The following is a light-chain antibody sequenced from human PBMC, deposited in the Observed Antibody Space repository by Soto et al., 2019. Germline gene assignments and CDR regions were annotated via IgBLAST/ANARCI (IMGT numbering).Light chain of an antibody. V-gene: IGKV1D-12*01. CDR3: QQANSFPRT. J-gene: IGKJ1*01. Sequence: DIQMTQSPSSVSASVGDRVTITCRASQAISTWLAWYQQKPGKAPKLLIYAASNLQTGVPSRFSSSGSGTDFTLTISSLQPEDFATYCCQQANSFPRTFGQGTKVEIK. CDR2: AAS. CDR1: QAISTW.